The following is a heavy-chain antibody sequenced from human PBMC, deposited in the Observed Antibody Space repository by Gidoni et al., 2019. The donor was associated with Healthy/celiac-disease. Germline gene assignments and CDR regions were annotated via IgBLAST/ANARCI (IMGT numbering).Heavy chain of an antibody. J-gene: IGHJ5*02. V-gene: IGHV4-34*01. D-gene: IGHD3-9*01. Sequence: QVQLQQWGAGLLKPSETLSLTCAVYGGSFSGYYWSWIRQPPGKGLEWIGEINHSGSTNYNPSLKSRVTISVDTSKNQFSLKLSSVTAADTTVYYCARGPRYYDILTGYYPHYNWFDPWGQGTLVTVSS. CDR1: GGSFSGYY. CDR2: INHSGST. CDR3: ARGPRYYDILTGYYPHYNWFDP.